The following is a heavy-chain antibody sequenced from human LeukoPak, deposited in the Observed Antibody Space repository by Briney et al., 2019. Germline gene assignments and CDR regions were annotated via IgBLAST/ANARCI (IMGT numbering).Heavy chain of an antibody. D-gene: IGHD1-1*01. CDR2: INPNSGAT. CDR3: AREAWGTRHFDY. Sequence: ASVKVSCKASGYTFNGYYMHWVRQAPGQGLEWMGLINPNSGATNSAQKFQGRVTMTRDTFISTAYMELSRLRSDDTAVYYCAREAWGTRHFDYWGQGTLATVSS. V-gene: IGHV1-2*02. J-gene: IGHJ4*02. CDR1: GYTFNGYY.